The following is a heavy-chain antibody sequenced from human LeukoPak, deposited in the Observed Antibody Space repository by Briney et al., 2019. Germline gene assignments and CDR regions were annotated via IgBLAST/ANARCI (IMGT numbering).Heavy chain of an antibody. CDR3: ARLWGIAAELDY. D-gene: IGHD6-13*01. Sequence: GGSLRLSCAASGFTFSSYWMHWVRQAPGKGLVWVSRINSDGSSTSYADSVKGRFTISRDNAKNTPYLQMNSLRAEDTAVYYCARLWGIAAELDYWGQGTLVTVSS. CDR2: INSDGSST. J-gene: IGHJ4*02. V-gene: IGHV3-74*01. CDR1: GFTFSSYW.